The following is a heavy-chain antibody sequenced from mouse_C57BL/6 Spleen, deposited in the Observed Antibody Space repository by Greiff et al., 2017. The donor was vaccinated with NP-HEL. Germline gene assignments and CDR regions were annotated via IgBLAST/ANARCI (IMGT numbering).Heavy chain of an antibody. Sequence: VKLQQPGAELVKPGASVKMSCKASGYTFTSYWITWVKQRPGQGLEWIGDIYPGSGSTNYNEKFKSKATLTVDTSSSTAYMQPSSLTSEDSAVYYCARDLRRRFAYWGQGTLVTVSA. CDR2: IYPGSGST. CDR1: GYTFTSYW. CDR3: ARDLRRRFAY. D-gene: IGHD2-12*01. V-gene: IGHV1-55*01. J-gene: IGHJ3*01.